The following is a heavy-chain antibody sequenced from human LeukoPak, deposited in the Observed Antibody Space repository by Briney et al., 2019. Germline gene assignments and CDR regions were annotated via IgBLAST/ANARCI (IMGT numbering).Heavy chain of an antibody. CDR3: ARLEAHWSGGSCYVNYFDY. CDR1: GFSISSSNW. D-gene: IGHD2-15*01. V-gene: IGHV4-28*05. J-gene: IGHJ4*02. Sequence: SETLSLTCAVSGFSISSSNWWGWIRQPPGKGLEWIGHIYYSGSIYYNPSLKSRVTMSVDTSKNQFSLKLSSVTAADTAVYYCARLEAHWSGGSCYVNYFDYWGQGTLVTVSS. CDR2: IYYSGSI.